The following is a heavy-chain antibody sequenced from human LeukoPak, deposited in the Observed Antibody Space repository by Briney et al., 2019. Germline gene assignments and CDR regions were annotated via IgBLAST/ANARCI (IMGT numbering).Heavy chain of an antibody. CDR3: AEVTMVRGVIYSFDY. CDR1: GFTFSSYA. J-gene: IGHJ4*02. D-gene: IGHD3-10*01. CDR2: ISGSGGST. Sequence: GGSLRLSCAASGFTFSSYAMSWVRQAPGKGLEWVSAISGSGGSTYYADSVKGRFTISRDNSKNTLYLQMNSLRAEDTAVYYCAEVTMVRGVIYSFDYWGKGTLVTVSS. V-gene: IGHV3-23*01.